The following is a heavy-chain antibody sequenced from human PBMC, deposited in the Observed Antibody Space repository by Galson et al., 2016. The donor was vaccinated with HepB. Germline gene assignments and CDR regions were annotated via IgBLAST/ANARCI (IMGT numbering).Heavy chain of an antibody. CDR1: GGSIRNNY. D-gene: IGHD1-7*01. V-gene: IGHV4-59*13. Sequence: SETLSLTCTVSGGSIRNNYWAWIRQSPGKGLEWLGIIYAGGSTTYNPSPNSRVIMSVDKSKPQITLKLTSVSTADTAVYYCAKMGRAATHDTHGTHVWFDSWGQGTLVIVSS. CDR3: AKMGRAATHDTHGTHVWFDS. CDR2: IYAGGST. J-gene: IGHJ5*01.